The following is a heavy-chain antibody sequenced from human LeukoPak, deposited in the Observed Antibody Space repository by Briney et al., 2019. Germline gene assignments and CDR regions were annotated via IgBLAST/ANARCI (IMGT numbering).Heavy chain of an antibody. CDR1: GYSFTSYW. D-gene: IGHD3-22*01. CDR3: ARGPPYYYDSSGYYYRFDY. Sequence: GESLKISCKGSGYSFTSYWIGWMRQMPGKGLEWMGIIYPGDSDTRYSPSFQGQVTISADKSISTAYLQWSSLKASDTAMYYCARGPPYYYDSSGYYYRFDYWGQGTLVTVSS. V-gene: IGHV5-51*01. CDR2: IYPGDSDT. J-gene: IGHJ4*02.